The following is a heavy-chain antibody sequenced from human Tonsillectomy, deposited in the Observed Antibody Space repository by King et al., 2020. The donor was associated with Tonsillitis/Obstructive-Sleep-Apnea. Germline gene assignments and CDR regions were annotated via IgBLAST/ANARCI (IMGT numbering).Heavy chain of an antibody. CDR2: ISAYNGNT. V-gene: IGHV1-18*01. J-gene: IGHJ4*02. CDR3: ARGWSGGSYPTYFDY. Sequence: LVQSGAEVKKPGASVKVSCKASGYTFTSYGISWVRQAPGQGLEWMGWISAYNGNTNYAQKLQGRVTMTTDTSTSTAYMELRSLRSDDTTVYYCARGWSGGSYPTYFDYWGQGTLVTVSS. CDR1: GYTFTSYG. D-gene: IGHD1-26*01.